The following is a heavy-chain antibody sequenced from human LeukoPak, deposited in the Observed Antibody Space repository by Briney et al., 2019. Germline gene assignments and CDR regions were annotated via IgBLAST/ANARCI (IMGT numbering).Heavy chain of an antibody. D-gene: IGHD2-15*01. V-gene: IGHV4-39*07. CDR2: IYYSGST. J-gene: IGHJ4*02. CDR1: GGSISSSSYY. CDR3: ARVRCSGGSCLFDY. Sequence: SETLSLTCTVSGGSISSSSYYWGWIRQPPGKGLEWIGSIYYSGSTYYNPSPKSRVTISVDTSKNQFSLKLSSVTAADTAVYYCARVRCSGGSCLFDYWGQGTLVTVSS.